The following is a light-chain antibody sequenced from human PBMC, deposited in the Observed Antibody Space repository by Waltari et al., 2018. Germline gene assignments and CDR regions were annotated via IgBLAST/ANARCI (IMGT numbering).Light chain of an antibody. CDR3: QQRANWPYT. V-gene: IGKV3-11*01. CDR2: DAS. Sequence: EIMLTQSPATLSLSPGERATLSCRASQTVRTYLAWYQQKPGQAPRLLIFDASSRATGIPAKVSGSGSGTDFTLTVSNLEPEDFAVYYCQQRANWPYTFGQGTRVEI. J-gene: IGKJ2*01. CDR1: QTVRTY.